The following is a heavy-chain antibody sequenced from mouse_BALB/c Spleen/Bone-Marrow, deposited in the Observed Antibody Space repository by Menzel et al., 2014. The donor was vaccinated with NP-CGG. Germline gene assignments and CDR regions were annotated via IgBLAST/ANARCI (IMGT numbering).Heavy chain of an antibody. Sequence: VQLQQSGAELAKPGASVKMSCKASGYTFTRYWMHWVKQRPGQGLEWIGYINPSTGGTEYNQKFKDKATLTADMSSSTAYMQLSSLTSEDSAVYYCARGNYEAMDSWGQGTSVTVSS. V-gene: IGHV1-7*01. CDR3: ARGNYEAMDS. CDR2: INPSTGGT. D-gene: IGHD2-1*01. CDR1: GYTFTRYW. J-gene: IGHJ4*01.